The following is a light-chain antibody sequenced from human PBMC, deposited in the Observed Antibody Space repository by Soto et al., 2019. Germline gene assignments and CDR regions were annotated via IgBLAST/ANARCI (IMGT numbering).Light chain of an antibody. Sequence: QSVLTQPPSVSGAPGQRVTISCTGSSSNIGAGYDVHWYQQLPGTAPKLLIYANTNRPSGVPDRFSGSKSGTSASLAITGLQAEDEADYYCQSYDTSLSGSEVFGTGTKLTVL. CDR3: QSYDTSLSGSEV. J-gene: IGLJ1*01. CDR2: ANT. V-gene: IGLV1-40*01. CDR1: SSNIGAGYD.